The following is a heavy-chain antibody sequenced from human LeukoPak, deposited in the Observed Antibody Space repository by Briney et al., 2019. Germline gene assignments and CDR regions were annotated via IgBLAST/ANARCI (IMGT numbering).Heavy chain of an antibody. CDR1: GYTFISYD. CDR2: MNPNSGNT. D-gene: IGHD6-19*01. Sequence: ASVKVSCKASGYTFISYDTNWVRQATGQGLEWMGWMNPNSGNTGYAQKFQGRVTMTRNTSISTAYMELSSLRSEDTAVYYCAGGYSSGWDAFDIWGQGTMVTVSS. CDR3: AGGYSSGWDAFDI. J-gene: IGHJ3*02. V-gene: IGHV1-8*01.